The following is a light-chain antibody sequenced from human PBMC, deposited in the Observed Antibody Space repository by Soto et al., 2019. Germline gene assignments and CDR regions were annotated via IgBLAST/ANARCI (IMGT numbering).Light chain of an antibody. Sequence: DIQMTHSPSSLSASVGDRVTITCRASQSINWYLNWYQQKPGKAPNLLIYAASSLQSGVPSRFSGSGSGTDFTLTISSLQSEDFATYYCQQHYITPWTFGQGTKVDIK. CDR2: AAS. V-gene: IGKV1-39*01. CDR1: QSINWY. J-gene: IGKJ1*01. CDR3: QQHYITPWT.